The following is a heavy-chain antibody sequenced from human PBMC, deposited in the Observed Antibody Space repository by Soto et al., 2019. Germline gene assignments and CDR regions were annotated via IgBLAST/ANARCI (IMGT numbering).Heavy chain of an antibody. Sequence: AGGSLRLSCAASGFTFSSYSMNWVRQAPGKGLEWVSSISSSSSYIYYADSVKGRFTISRDNAKNSLYLQMNSLRAEDTAVYYCARGDYYYDSRLYFDYWGQGTLVTVSS. CDR3: ARGDYYYDSRLYFDY. CDR1: GFTFSSYS. V-gene: IGHV3-21*01. D-gene: IGHD3-22*01. CDR2: ISSSSSYI. J-gene: IGHJ4*02.